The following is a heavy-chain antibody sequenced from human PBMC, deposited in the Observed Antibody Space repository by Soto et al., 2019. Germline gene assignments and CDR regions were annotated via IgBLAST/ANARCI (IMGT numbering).Heavy chain of an antibody. CDR2: IYLGGSI. CDR3: VRSSIEPRIFMYPFDY. J-gene: IGHJ4*02. CDR1: GASISSYY. D-gene: IGHD6-6*01. V-gene: IGHV4-59*08. Sequence: TLSLTCSVSGASISSYYYTWIRQTPGKGLEWIGYIYLGGSINYNPSFKSRVIISVDTSKNQFSVRLSSVTAADTAVYFCVRSSIEPRIFMYPFDYWGQGTLVTVSS.